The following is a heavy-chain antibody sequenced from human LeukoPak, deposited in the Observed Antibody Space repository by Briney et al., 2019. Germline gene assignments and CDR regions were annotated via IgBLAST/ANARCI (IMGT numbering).Heavy chain of an antibody. J-gene: IGHJ4*02. Sequence: GGSLRLSCAASGFTFNTFNMNWVHQAPGKGLEGVSSITSGGDYIYYADSVKGRFTTSRDNARNSLSLQLNSLRVEDTAVYYCARGHYDVLAASYKWTPDYWGQGTLVTVSS. CDR3: ARGHYDVLAASYKWTPDY. CDR2: ITSGGDYI. CDR1: GFTFNTFN. V-gene: IGHV3-21*01. D-gene: IGHD3-9*01.